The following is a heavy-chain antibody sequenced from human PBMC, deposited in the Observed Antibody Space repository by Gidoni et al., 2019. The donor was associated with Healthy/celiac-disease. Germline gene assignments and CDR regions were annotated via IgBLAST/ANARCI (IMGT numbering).Heavy chain of an antibody. J-gene: IGHJ4*02. CDR1: GFTFSSYS. Sequence: EVQLVESGGGLVKPGGSMRLSCAASGFTFSSYSMNWVRQAPGKGLEWVSSISSSSSYIYYADSVKGRFTISRDNAKNSLYLQMNSLRAEDTAVYYCARETRYFDLCDYWGQGTLVTVSS. CDR2: ISSSSSYI. CDR3: ARETRYFDLCDY. V-gene: IGHV3-21*01. D-gene: IGHD3-9*01.